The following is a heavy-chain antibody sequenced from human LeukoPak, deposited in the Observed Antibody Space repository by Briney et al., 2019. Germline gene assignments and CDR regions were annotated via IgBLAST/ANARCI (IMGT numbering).Heavy chain of an antibody. CDR2: INTDGSST. D-gene: IGHD6-13*01. J-gene: IGHJ4*02. V-gene: IGHV3-74*01. CDR3: ARDHLYSSSVDY. Sequence: GGSLRLSCAASRFTFSSYWMHWVRQAPGKGLVWVSRINTDGSSTSYADSVKGRFTISRDNAKNTLYLQMNSLRAEDTAVYYCARDHLYSSSVDYWGQGTLVTVSS. CDR1: RFTFSSYW.